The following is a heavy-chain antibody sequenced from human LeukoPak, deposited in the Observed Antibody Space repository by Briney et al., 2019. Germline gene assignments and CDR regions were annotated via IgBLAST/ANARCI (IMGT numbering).Heavy chain of an antibody. CDR1: GYSFTSYW. Sequence: PGESLKISCKGSGYSFTSYWIGWVRQMPGKGLEWPGIIYPGDSDTRYSPSFQGQVTISADKSISTAYLQWSSLKASDTAMYYCARAPSYSSSWPYGMDVWGQGTTVTVSS. CDR2: IYPGDSDT. V-gene: IGHV5-51*01. D-gene: IGHD6-13*01. J-gene: IGHJ6*02. CDR3: ARAPSYSSSWPYGMDV.